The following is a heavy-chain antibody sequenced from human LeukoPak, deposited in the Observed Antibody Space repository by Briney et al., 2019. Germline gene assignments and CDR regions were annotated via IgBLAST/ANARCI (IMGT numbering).Heavy chain of an antibody. CDR1: GFTFSSYT. J-gene: IGHJ4*02. Sequence: PGGSLRLSCSVSGFTFSSYTMHWVRQAPGKGLQDVSAISGNGGTTYYADSVKGRFTISRDNSKNTLYLQMSSLRAEDTAVYYCVKSSDWGRETLVTVSS. CDR2: ISGNGGTT. V-gene: IGHV3-64D*09. CDR3: VKSSD.